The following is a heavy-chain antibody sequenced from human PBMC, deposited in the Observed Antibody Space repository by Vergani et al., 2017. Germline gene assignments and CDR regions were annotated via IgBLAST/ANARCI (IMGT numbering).Heavy chain of an antibody. J-gene: IGHJ4*02. CDR1: GYSISSGYY. D-gene: IGHD2-15*01. Sequence: QVQLQESGPGLLKPSETLSLTCTVSGYSISSGYYWGWIRQPPGKGLEWIGSISHSGYTFYSPSLKSRVSMSVDTSKNQFSLRVNSVTAAYTAVYYCVRDPWESGGPYSGCWGRGTLVSVSS. CDR2: ISHSGYT. CDR3: VRDPWESGGPYSGC. V-gene: IGHV4-38-2*02.